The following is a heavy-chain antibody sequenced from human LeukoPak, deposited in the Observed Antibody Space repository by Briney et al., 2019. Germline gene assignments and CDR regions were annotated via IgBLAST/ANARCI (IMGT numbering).Heavy chain of an antibody. CDR3: ARHGGQWELSAFDI. J-gene: IGHJ3*02. CDR2: IYYSGST. Sequence: PSETLSLTCTVSGGSISSSSYYWGWIRQPPGKGLEWIGSIYYSGSTYYNPSLKSRVTISVDTSKNQFSLRLSSVTAADTAVYYCARHGGQWELSAFDIWGQGTMVTVSS. V-gene: IGHV4-39*01. D-gene: IGHD1-26*01. CDR1: GGSISSSSYY.